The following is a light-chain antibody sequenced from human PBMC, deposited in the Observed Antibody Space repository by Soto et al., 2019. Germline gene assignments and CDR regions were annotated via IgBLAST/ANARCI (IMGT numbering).Light chain of an antibody. CDR2: DAS. J-gene: IGKJ3*01. CDR1: QDISNY. CDR3: QQYDNLPPFT. Sequence: DIQMTQSPSSLSASVGDRVTITCQASQDISNYLNWYQQKPGKAPKLLIYDASNLETGVPSRFNENGSGTDFTFTISSQHPEDSATYYCQQYDNLPPFTFGPGTKVDIK. V-gene: IGKV1-33*01.